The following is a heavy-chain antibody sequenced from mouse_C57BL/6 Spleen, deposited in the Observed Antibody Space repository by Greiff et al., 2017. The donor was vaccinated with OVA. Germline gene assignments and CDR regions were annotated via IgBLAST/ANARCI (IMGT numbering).Heavy chain of an antibody. CDR3: ARRLRLGVVMDY. Sequence: VQLQQSGPELVKPGASVKISCKASGYAFSSSWMNWVKQRPGKGLEWIGRIYPGDGDTNYNGKFKGKATLTADKSSSTAYMQLSSLTSEDSAVYFCARRLRLGVVMDYWGQGTSVTVSS. J-gene: IGHJ4*01. V-gene: IGHV1-82*01. CDR2: IYPGDGDT. D-gene: IGHD4-1*01. CDR1: GYAFSSSW.